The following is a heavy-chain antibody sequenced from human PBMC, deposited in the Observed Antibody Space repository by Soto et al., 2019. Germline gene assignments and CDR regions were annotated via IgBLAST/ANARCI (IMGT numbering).Heavy chain of an antibody. CDR2: ISASNGDT. V-gene: IGHV1-18*04. CDR3: ARMVRGSKIDYYYYLDV. CDR1: GYTFTNHG. D-gene: IGHD3-10*01. Sequence: QVELVQSGVEVKKPGASVKVSCKASGYTFTNHGLSWVRQAPGQGLEWMGWISASNGDTNDAQEFLGRVTVTTDTSTITGYMQLRTLKSEDTAVYYCARMVRGSKIDYYYYLDVWGKWTTVIVSS. J-gene: IGHJ6*03.